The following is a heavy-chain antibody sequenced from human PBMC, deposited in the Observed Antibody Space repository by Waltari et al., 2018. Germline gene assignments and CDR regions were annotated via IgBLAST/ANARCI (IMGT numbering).Heavy chain of an antibody. CDR2: ISYNARNI. J-gene: IGHJ6*02. Sequence: QVQLVESGGGVVQPGRSLRLSCEASDFHFRSYAMPWVRQSPGKVLEWVAVISYNARNIYYVDSVKGRFTISRDNSKKTLYLQMNSLRAEDTAVYYCARDYCDRTNCHGMDVWGQGTTVTVSS. CDR3: ARDYCDRTNCHGMDV. V-gene: IGHV3-30*04. D-gene: IGHD3-22*01. CDR1: DFHFRSYA.